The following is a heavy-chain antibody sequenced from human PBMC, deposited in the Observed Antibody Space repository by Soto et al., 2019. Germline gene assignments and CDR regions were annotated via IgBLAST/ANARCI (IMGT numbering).Heavy chain of an antibody. D-gene: IGHD6-13*01. V-gene: IGHV1-3*01. J-gene: IGHJ5*02. CDR1: GYTFTSYG. CDR3: VRRHVSATGIDWFDP. Sequence: ASVKVPCKASGYTFTSYGIHWVRQAPGQRLEWMGWINAANGDAIYSPKFQGRVTITRDTSASTAYMELSSLRSEDTALYYCVRRHVSATGIDWFDPWGQGTLVTVSS. CDR2: INAANGDA.